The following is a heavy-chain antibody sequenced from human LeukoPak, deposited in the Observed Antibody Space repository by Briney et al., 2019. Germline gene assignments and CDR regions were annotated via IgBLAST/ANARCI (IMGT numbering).Heavy chain of an antibody. V-gene: IGHV4-61*02. J-gene: IGHJ4*02. D-gene: IGHD3-22*01. CDR3: ARGILRDYYDSSGFYHRGGVGY. CDR2: IYTSGST. Sequence: SETLSLTCTVSGGSISSDNYYWSWIRQPAGKGLEWIGRIYTSGSTNYNPSLKSRVTISVDTSKNQFSLKLTSVTAADTAVYFCARGILRDYYDSSGFYHRGGVGYWGLGTLVTVSS. CDR1: GGSISSDNYY.